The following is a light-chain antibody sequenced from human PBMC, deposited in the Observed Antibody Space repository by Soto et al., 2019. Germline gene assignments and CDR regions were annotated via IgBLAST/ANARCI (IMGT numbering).Light chain of an antibody. V-gene: IGKV1-39*01. CDR3: QQTYTTPYT. J-gene: IGKJ2*01. Sequence: DIQMTQSPSSLSASVGDRVTLACRASQGISNYLNWYQQKPGKAPKLLIYAASNLQSGVPSRFSGSGSGTYFTLTISCLQPEDSATYYCQQTYTTPYTFGQGTKLEIK. CDR1: QGISNY. CDR2: AAS.